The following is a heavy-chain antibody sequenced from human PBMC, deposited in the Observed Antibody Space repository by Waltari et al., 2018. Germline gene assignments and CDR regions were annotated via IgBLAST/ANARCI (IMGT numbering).Heavy chain of an antibody. Sequence: QVQLVQSGAEVKKPGSSVKVSCKASGGTFRNYAISWVRQAPGQGLELRGVLSPICCRANDEQNFQGRVTMTAYEFTSTAYMELSSLISEDTAVYHCARDSSGYYDSTGYDWDYFDYWGQGTLVTVSS. J-gene: IGHJ4*02. CDR3: ARDSSGYYDSTGYDWDYFDY. V-gene: IGHV1-69*01. CDR2: LSPICCRA. D-gene: IGHD3-22*01. CDR1: GGTFRNYA.